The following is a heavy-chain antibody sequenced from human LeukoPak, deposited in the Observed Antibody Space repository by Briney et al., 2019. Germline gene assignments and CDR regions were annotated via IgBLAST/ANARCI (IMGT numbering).Heavy chain of an antibody. V-gene: IGHV3-11*01. CDR3: AKITRSYDILTGYPHYYYYYMDV. CDR1: GFTFSNAW. D-gene: IGHD3-9*01. J-gene: IGHJ6*03. Sequence: GGSLRLSCAASGFTFSNAWMSWVRQAPGKGLEWVSYISSSGSTIYYADSVKGRFTISRDNSKNTLYLQMNSLRAEDTAVYYCAKITRSYDILTGYPHYYYYYMDVWGKGTTVTVSS. CDR2: ISSSGSTI.